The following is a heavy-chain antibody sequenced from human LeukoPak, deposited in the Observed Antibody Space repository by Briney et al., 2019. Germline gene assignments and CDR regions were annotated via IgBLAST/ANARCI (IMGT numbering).Heavy chain of an antibody. CDR3: ARVTGGSGSYYFDY. J-gene: IGHJ4*02. Sequence: ASVKVSCKASGYTFTSYGIGWVRQAPGQGLEWMGWISAYNGNTNYAQKLQGRVTMTTDTSTSTAYMELRSLRSDDTAVYYCARVTGGSGSYYFDYWGQGTLVTVSS. CDR1: GYTFTSYG. CDR2: ISAYNGNT. D-gene: IGHD3-10*01. V-gene: IGHV1-18*01.